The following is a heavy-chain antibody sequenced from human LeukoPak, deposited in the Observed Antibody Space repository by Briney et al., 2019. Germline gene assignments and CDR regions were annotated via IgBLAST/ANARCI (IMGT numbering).Heavy chain of an antibody. Sequence: GRSLRLSCAASGFTFSSYAMHWVRQAPGKGLEWVAVISYDGSNKYYADSVKGRFTISRDNSKNTLYLQMNSLRAEDTAVYYCARDHGDILTGGAFDIWGQGTMVTVSS. J-gene: IGHJ3*02. CDR2: ISYDGSNK. D-gene: IGHD3-9*01. V-gene: IGHV3-30-3*01. CDR3: ARDHGDILTGGAFDI. CDR1: GFTFSSYA.